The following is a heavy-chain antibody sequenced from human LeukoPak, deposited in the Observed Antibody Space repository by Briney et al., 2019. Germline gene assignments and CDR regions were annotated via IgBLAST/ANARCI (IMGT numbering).Heavy chain of an antibody. V-gene: IGHV5-51*01. CDR3: ARHFSYYDSSDQFGY. CDR1: GYSFTSYW. J-gene: IGHJ4*02. Sequence: GESLKISCKGSGYSFTSYWIGWVRQMPGKGLEWMGIIYPGDSDTRYSPSFQGQVTISADKSISTAYLQWSGLKASDTAMYYCARHFSYYDSSDQFGYWGQGTLVTVSS. CDR2: IYPGDSDT. D-gene: IGHD3-22*01.